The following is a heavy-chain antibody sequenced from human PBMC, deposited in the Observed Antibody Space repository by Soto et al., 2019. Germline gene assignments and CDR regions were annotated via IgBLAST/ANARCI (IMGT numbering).Heavy chain of an antibody. V-gene: IGHV4-31*03. CDR1: GGSISSGGYY. D-gene: IGHD3-22*01. J-gene: IGHJ4*02. Sequence: QVQLQESGPGLVKPSQTLSLTCPVSGGSISSGGYYWSWIRQHPGKGLEWIGYIYYSGSTYYNPSLKSRVTLSVDTSKNQFSLKLSSVTAADTAVYYCAREISYYDSSGYYYVYFDYWGQGTLVTVSS. CDR2: IYYSGST. CDR3: AREISYYDSSGYYYVYFDY.